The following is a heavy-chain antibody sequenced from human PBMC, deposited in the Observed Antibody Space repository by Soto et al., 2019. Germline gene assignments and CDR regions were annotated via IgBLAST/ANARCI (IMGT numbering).Heavy chain of an antibody. V-gene: IGHV3-23*01. CDR1: GFTFSSYA. J-gene: IGHJ4*02. D-gene: IGHD3-10*01. CDR2: ISGSGGST. CDR3: ATKGRYYGSGSLSYFDY. Sequence: GGSLRLSCAASGFTFSSYAMSWVRQAPGKGLEWVSAISGSGGSTYYADSVKGRFTISRDNSKNTLYLQMNSLRAEDTAVYYCATKGRYYGSGSLSYFDYWGQGTLVTVSS.